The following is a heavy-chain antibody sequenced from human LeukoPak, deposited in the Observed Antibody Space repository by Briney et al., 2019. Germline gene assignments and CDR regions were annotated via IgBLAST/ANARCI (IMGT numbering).Heavy chain of an antibody. CDR2: IYPGDSDT. J-gene: IGHJ4*02. CDR1: GYRFNYYW. V-gene: IGHV5-51*01. Sequence: LGESLKISCQGSGYRFNYYWIGWLRQMPGKGLEWMGIIYPGDSDTKYSPSFQGQVTISADKSITTAYLQWSSLKASDTAMYYCTRLYSSSWPPRGPADFWGQGTLVTVSS. D-gene: IGHD6-13*01. CDR3: TRLYSSSWPPRGPADF.